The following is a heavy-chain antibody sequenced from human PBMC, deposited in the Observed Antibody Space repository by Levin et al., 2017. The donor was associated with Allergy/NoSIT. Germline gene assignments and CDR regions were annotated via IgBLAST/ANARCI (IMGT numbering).Heavy chain of an antibody. V-gene: IGHV4-34*01. CDR2: INHSGST. CDR1: GGSFSGYY. Sequence: PSETLSLTCAVYGGSFSGYYWSWIRQPPGKGLEWIGEINHSGSTNYNPSLKSRVTISVDTSKNQFSLKLSSVTAADTAVYYCARGGLGATNNWFDPWGQGTLVTVSS. J-gene: IGHJ5*02. D-gene: IGHD1-26*01. CDR3: ARGGLGATNNWFDP.